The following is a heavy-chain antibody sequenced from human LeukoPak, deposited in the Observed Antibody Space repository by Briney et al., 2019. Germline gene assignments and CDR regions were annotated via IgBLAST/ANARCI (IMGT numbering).Heavy chain of an antibody. CDR1: GGSLSGYY. CDR2: INHRGST. D-gene: IGHD3-22*01. CDR3: ARSYYYDYRQIDY. J-gene: IGHJ4*02. V-gene: IGHV4-34*01. Sequence: PSETLSLTCAVYGGSLSGYYWSWIRQPPGKGLEWIGEINHRGSTNYNPSLKSRVTISVDTSKNQLSLNLYSVTAADTAVFYCARSYYYDYRQIDYWGQGTLVTVSS.